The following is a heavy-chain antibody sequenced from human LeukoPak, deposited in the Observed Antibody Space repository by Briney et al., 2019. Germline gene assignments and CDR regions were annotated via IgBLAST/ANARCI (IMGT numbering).Heavy chain of an antibody. CDR3: AKDLTTVTSQGDY. D-gene: IGHD4-17*01. CDR2: ISGSGRST. J-gene: IGHJ4*02. V-gene: IGHV3-23*01. Sequence: GGSLRLSCAASGFTFTNYGMIWVRQAPGKGLEWVSAISGSGRSTYYADSVKGRFTISRDNSKNTLYLQMNSLRPEDTAIYYCAKDLTTVTSQGDYWGQGTLVTVSS. CDR1: GFTFTNYG.